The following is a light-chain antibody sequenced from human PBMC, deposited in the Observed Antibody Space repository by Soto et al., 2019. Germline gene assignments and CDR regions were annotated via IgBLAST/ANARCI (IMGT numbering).Light chain of an antibody. J-gene: IGKJ1*01. CDR3: QQRSNWPRT. CDR1: QSLSSNY. V-gene: IGKV3D-20*02. CDR2: GAS. Sequence: EVVLTQSPVTLSLSPGARATLSCRASQSLSSNYLAWYQQRPGQAPRLLIYGASSRAAGIPARFSGSGSGTDFTLTISSLEPEDFAVYYCQQRSNWPRTFGQGTKVDIK.